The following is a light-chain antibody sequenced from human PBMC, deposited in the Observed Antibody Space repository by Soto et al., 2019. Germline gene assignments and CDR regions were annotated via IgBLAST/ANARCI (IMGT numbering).Light chain of an antibody. CDR3: HHSGT. Sequence: EIVMTQSPITLSVSPVERATLSCRASQSVATNLAWYQQKPGQAPRLLIAGASTRATGIPARFSGSGSGTEFTLTISSLQSEDFAVYYCHHSGTCGQGTKVDI. CDR1: QSVATN. J-gene: IGKJ1*01. CDR2: GAS. V-gene: IGKV3-15*01.